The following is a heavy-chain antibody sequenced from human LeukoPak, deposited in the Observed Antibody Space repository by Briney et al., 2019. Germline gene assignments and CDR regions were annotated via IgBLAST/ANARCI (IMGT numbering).Heavy chain of an antibody. Sequence: ASVRVSCKASGYTFTGYYMHWVRQAPGQGLEWMGCIHPNSGDTNYAQKFQGRVTMTRDTSISTAYMELIRLTSDDTAMYYCARGDMADWGQGTLVTVSS. V-gene: IGHV1-2*02. D-gene: IGHD5-24*01. J-gene: IGHJ4*02. CDR2: IHPNSGDT. CDR1: GYTFTGYY. CDR3: ARGDMAD.